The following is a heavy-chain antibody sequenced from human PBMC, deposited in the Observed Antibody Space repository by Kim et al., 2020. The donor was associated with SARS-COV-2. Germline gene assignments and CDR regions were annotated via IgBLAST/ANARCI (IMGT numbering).Heavy chain of an antibody. V-gene: IGHV3-21*01. D-gene: IGHD3-10*01. J-gene: IGHJ6*02. CDR2: ISSSSYI. Sequence: GGSLRLSCAASGFTFSSYSMNWVRQAPGKGLEWVSSISSSSYIYYADSVKGRFTISRDNAKNSLYLQMNSLRAEDTAVYYCARVGGNDVLLWFGESITYYYYGMDVWGQGTTVTVSS. CDR3: ARVGGNDVLLWFGESITYYYYGMDV. CDR1: GFTFSSYS.